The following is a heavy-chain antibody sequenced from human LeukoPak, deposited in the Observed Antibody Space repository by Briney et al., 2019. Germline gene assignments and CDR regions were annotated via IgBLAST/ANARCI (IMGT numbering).Heavy chain of an antibody. J-gene: IGHJ4*02. CDR1: GYTFTGYY. CDR2: INPNSGGT. D-gene: IGHD2-2*01. CDR3: ARESCSSTSCPLDY. Sequence: ASVKVSCKASGYTFTGYYMHWVRQAPGQGLEWMGWINPNSGGTNYAQKFQGRVTMTRDTSTSTVYMELSSLRSEDTAVYYCARESCSSTSCPLDYWGQGTLVTVSS. V-gene: IGHV1-2*02.